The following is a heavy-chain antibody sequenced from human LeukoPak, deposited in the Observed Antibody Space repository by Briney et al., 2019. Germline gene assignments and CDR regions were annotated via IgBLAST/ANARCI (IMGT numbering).Heavy chain of an antibody. D-gene: IGHD1-26*01. J-gene: IGHJ4*02. V-gene: IGHV4-39*01. Sequence: SETLSLTCTVSGDSLSNTNYYWGWIRQPPGKGLEWIGSIYFSGTTSYNPSLKSRVTISIDTSKNQFSLRLSSVTAADTAMYYCVKSGGYGLIDYWGQGTRVTVSS. CDR3: VKSGGYGLIDY. CDR1: GDSLSNTNYY. CDR2: IYFSGTT.